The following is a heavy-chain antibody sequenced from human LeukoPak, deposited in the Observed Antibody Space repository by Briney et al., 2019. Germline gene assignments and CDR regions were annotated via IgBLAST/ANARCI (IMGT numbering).Heavy chain of an antibody. J-gene: IGHJ3*01. CDR1: GFTFSSYW. CDR2: INTDGSST. Sequence: PGGSLRLSCAASGFTFSSYWMHWVRQAPGKGLVWVSRINTDGSSTSYADSVKGRFTISRDNAKNTLYLQMNSLRAEDTAVYYCARGPDPVVRGPRRSFDLWGQGTRVTVSS. D-gene: IGHD3-10*01. V-gene: IGHV3-74*01. CDR3: ARGPDPVVRGPRRSFDL.